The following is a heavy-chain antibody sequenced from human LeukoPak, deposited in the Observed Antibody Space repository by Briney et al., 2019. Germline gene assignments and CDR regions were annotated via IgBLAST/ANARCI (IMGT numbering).Heavy chain of an antibody. CDR3: ARGYHYYYYMDV. CDR2: MRPGSGNT. CDR1: GYTFTSFD. V-gene: IGHV1-8*01. Sequence: ASVKVSCKASGYTFTSFDINWVRQAAGQGLEWMGWMRPGSGNTGYAESFQGRITLTRDTSTNTAFMELSSLTSEDTAVYYCARGYHYYYYMDVWGKGTTVTVSS. J-gene: IGHJ6*03.